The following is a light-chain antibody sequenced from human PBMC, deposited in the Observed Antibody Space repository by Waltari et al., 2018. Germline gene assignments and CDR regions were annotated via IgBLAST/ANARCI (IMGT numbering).Light chain of an antibody. J-gene: IGKJ5*01. Sequence: DIQLTRSPSLLSAPLGDRVTITCRASQGRSNYLAWYQQQPGKAPKPLISATSTLQSGVPSRFSGSGSGTEFTLTISDLQPEDFTTYYCQQLNSYSLITFGQGTRLEIK. CDR1: QGRSNY. CDR2: ATS. CDR3: QQLNSYSLIT. V-gene: IGKV1-9*01.